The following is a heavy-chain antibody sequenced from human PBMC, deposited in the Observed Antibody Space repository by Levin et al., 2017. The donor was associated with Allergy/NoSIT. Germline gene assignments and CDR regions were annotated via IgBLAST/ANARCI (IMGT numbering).Heavy chain of an antibody. D-gene: IGHD5-12*01. V-gene: IGHV2-70*01. CDR3: ARTSYGGYAFDV. Sequence: SGPTLVKPTQTLTLTCTFSGFSLSTSGMCVGWIRQPPGKALEWLALIDWDDDKYYSTSLKTRLIISKDTSKDQVGRTMTNMDPVDTATYYCARTSYGGYAFDVWGQGTMVTVSS. J-gene: IGHJ3*01. CDR2: IDWDDDK. CDR1: GFSLSTSGMC.